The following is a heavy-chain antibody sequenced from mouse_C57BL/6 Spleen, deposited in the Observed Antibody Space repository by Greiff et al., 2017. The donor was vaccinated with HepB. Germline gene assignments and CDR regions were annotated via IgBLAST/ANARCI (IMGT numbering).Heavy chain of an antibody. D-gene: IGHD2-4*01. Sequence: EVKLMESEGGLVQPGSSMKLSCTASGFTFSDYYMAWVRQVPEKGLEWVANINYDGSSTYYLDSLKSRFIISRDNAKNILYLQMSSLKSEDTATYYCARDDYDEGIAYWGQGTLVTVSA. CDR2: INYDGSST. V-gene: IGHV5-16*01. J-gene: IGHJ3*01. CDR1: GFTFSDYY. CDR3: ARDDYDEGIAY.